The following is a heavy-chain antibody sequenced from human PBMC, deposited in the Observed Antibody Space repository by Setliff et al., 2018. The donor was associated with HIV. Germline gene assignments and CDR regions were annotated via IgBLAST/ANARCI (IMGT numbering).Heavy chain of an antibody. D-gene: IGHD6-13*01. CDR3: ARDQVYWQQLLFDY. CDR2: INPSGGST. J-gene: IGHJ4*02. V-gene: IGHV1-46*01. Sequence: ASVKVSCKASGYNFTIFGITWVRQAPGQGLEWMGIINPSGGSTSYAQKFQGRVTMTRDTSTSTVYMELSSLRSEDTAVYYCARDQVYWQQLLFDYWGQGTLVTVSS. CDR1: GYNFTIFG.